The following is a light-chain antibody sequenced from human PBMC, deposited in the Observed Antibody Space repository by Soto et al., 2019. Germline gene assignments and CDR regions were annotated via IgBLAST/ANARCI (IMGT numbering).Light chain of an antibody. V-gene: IGLV2-14*01. CDR3: SSYARSSTLV. Sequence: QSVLTQPASVSGSPGQSITISCTGTSSDVGGYNLVSWYQQHPGKAPKLMIYEVSNRPSGVSNRFSGSKSGNTASLTISGLKAEDEADYYCSSYARSSTLVFGTGTKLTVL. CDR1: SSDVGGYNL. CDR2: EVS. J-gene: IGLJ1*01.